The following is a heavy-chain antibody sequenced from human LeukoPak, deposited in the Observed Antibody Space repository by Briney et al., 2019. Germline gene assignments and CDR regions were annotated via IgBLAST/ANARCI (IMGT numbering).Heavy chain of an antibody. D-gene: IGHD2-21*02. CDR2: IWYDGSNK. Sequence: GGSLRLSCAASGFTFSSYGMHWVRQAPGKGLEWVAVIWYDGSNKYYADSVKGRFTISRDNSKNTLYLQMNSLRVEDTAVYYCARASRVTTRLDAFDIWGQGTMVTVSS. CDR1: GFTFSSYG. CDR3: ARASRVTTRLDAFDI. J-gene: IGHJ3*02. V-gene: IGHV3-33*01.